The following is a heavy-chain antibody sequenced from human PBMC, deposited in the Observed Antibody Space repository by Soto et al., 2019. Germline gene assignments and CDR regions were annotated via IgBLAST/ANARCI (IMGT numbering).Heavy chain of an antibody. CDR1: GFTFSSYG. CDR3: AKGEWTQFWLLDY. Sequence: GGSLRLSCAASGFTFSSYGMHWVRQAPGKGLEWVAVISYDGSITYYADSVKGRFTISRDNSKNSLHLQMNSPRAEDTAVYYCAKGEWTQFWLLDYCGQGTLVTVSS. CDR2: ISYDGSIT. J-gene: IGHJ4*02. V-gene: IGHV3-30*18. D-gene: IGHD5-18*01.